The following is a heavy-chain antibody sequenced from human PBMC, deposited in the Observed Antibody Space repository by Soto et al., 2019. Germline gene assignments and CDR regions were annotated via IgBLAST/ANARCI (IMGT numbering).Heavy chain of an antibody. D-gene: IGHD6-6*01. Sequence: GGSLRLSCVGSGFTFSSFEMNWVRQTPGKGLEWLSYIGRSGETIYYADSVKGRFTISRYNAKSSLFLQMNGLRDEDTGIYYCARDSRGGAARRPTFYYWGRGTLVTVSS. CDR1: GFTFSSFE. J-gene: IGHJ4*02. CDR2: IGRSGETI. V-gene: IGHV3-48*03. CDR3: ARDSRGGAARRPTFYY.